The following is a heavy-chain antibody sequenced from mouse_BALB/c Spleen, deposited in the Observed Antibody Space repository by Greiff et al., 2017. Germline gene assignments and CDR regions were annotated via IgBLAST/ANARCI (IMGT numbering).Heavy chain of an antibody. D-gene: IGHD1-1*01. CDR1: GYSITSDYA. V-gene: IGHV3-2*02. CDR3: ARGATVVDWYFDV. CDR2: ISYSGST. Sequence: EVQGVESGPGLVKPSQSLSLTCTVTGYSITSDYAWNWIRQFPGNKLEWMGYISYSGSTSYNPSLKSRISITRDTSKNQFFLQLNSVTTEDTATYYCARGATVVDWYFDVWGAGTTVTVSS. J-gene: IGHJ1*01.